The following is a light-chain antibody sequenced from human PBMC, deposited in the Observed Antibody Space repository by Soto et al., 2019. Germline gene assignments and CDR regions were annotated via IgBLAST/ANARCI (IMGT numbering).Light chain of an antibody. V-gene: IGKV3-11*01. CDR1: QTVGSF. Sequence: EIVLTQSPATLSLSPVERATLSCRPSQTVGSFLAWYQHKPGQAPRLLIYNTSKRANGIPARFSVSGSGTDFTLTISSLEPEDVAVYSCQQRYKWNPLTFGGGTKVSMK. J-gene: IGKJ4*01. CDR2: NTS. CDR3: QQRYKWNPLT.